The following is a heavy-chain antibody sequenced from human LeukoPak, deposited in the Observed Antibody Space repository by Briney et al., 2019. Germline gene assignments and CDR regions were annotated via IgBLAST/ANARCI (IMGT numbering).Heavy chain of an antibody. J-gene: IGHJ4*02. CDR3: ARMDPTMPNYYDSSGYLDY. V-gene: IGHV1-18*01. CDR1: GYTFTSYG. D-gene: IGHD3-22*01. CDR2: ISAYNGNT. Sequence: ASVKVSCKASGYTFTSYGISWVRQAPGQGLEWMGWISAYNGNTNYAQKLQGRVTMTTDTSTSTAYMELRSLRSDDTAVYCCARMDPTMPNYYDSSGYLDYWGQGTLVTVSS.